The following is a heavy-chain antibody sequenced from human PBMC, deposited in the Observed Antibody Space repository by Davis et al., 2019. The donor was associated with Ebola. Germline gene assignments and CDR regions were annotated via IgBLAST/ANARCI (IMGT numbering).Heavy chain of an antibody. CDR1: GFTFSSYW. V-gene: IGHV3-7*01. CDR3: ARGREVWVQGVSHFDY. CDR2: IKQDGSEK. D-gene: IGHD3-10*01. Sequence: GESLKISCAASGFTFSSYWMSWVRQAPGKGLEWVANIKQDGSEKYYVDSVKGRFTISRDNAKNSLYLQMNSLRAEDTAVYYCARGREVWVQGVSHFDYWGQGTLVTVSS. J-gene: IGHJ4*02.